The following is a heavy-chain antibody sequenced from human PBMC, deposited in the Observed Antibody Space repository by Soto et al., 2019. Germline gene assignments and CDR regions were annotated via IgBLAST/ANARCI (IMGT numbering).Heavy chain of an antibody. CDR3: ARPRDGYNSDYFDY. J-gene: IGHJ4*02. CDR2: VNPSGTFT. V-gene: IGHV3-23*01. Sequence: EVQLLESGGGLVQPGGSLRLSCVASQFSFSNYFMYWVRQAPGQGLEWVSAVNPSGTFTYYADSVKGRFTISRDNSKNTLYLQMNSLRAEDTAVYYCARPRDGYNSDYFDYWGQGTLVTVSS. CDR1: QFSFSNYF. D-gene: IGHD5-12*01.